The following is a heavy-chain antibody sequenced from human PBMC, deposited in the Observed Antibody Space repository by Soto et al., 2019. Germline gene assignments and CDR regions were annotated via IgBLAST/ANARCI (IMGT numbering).Heavy chain of an antibody. V-gene: IGHV3-23*01. D-gene: IGHD6-19*01. CDR3: VREGGGRYSPGSFDL. CDR2: ISGSGGSA. CDR1: GFTFNNYA. J-gene: IGHJ3*01. Sequence: EVQLLESGGGLVRPGESLRLSCTTSGFTFNNYAMNWVRQAPGKGLEWVSFISGSGGSAYYADSVQGRFTISRDNSRNTLYLQVNSLRAEDTAIYSCVREGGGRYSPGSFDLWGRGTKVTVSS.